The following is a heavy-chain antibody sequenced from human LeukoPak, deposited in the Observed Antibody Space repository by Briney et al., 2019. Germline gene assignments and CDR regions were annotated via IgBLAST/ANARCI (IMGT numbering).Heavy chain of an antibody. CDR1: GFTFSSDW. V-gene: IGHV3-7*01. Sequence: PGGSLRLSRAASGFTFSSDWMSWVRQAPGKGLEWVATIKQDGSEKYYVDSVKGRFTISRDNAKNSLYLQMNSVRAEDTAVYYCARDPEGAITPENWGQGTLVTVSS. CDR3: ARDPEGAITPEN. J-gene: IGHJ4*02. D-gene: IGHD1-26*01. CDR2: IKQDGSEK.